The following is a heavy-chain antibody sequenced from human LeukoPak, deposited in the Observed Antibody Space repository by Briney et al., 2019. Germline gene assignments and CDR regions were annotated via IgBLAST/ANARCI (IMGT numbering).Heavy chain of an antibody. CDR1: GYSISSGYY. J-gene: IGHJ5*02. D-gene: IGHD3-3*01. CDR3: ARHRVGSGGTYYDFWSGYSGFDP. Sequence: PSGTLPLTCAVSGYSISSGYYWGWIRQPPGKGVEWIGSIYHSGSTYYNPSLKSRVTISVDTSKNQFSLKLSSVTAADTAVYYCARHRVGSGGTYYDFWSGYSGFDPWGQGTLVTVSS. V-gene: IGHV4-38-2*01. CDR2: IYHSGST.